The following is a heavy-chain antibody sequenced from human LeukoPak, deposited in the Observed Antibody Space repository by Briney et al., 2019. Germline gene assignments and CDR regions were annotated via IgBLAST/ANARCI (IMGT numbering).Heavy chain of an antibody. CDR3: ARDLGYCSSTSCYGGRGYWFDP. J-gene: IGHJ5*02. Sequence: GGSLRLSCAASGFTFSSYWMHWVRQAPGKGLVWVSRINSHGSSTSYADSVKGRFTISRDNAKNTLYLQMNSLRAEDTAVYYCARDLGYCSSTSCYGGRGYWFDPWGQGTLVTVSS. V-gene: IGHV3-74*01. CDR1: GFTFSSYW. CDR2: INSHGSST. D-gene: IGHD2-2*01.